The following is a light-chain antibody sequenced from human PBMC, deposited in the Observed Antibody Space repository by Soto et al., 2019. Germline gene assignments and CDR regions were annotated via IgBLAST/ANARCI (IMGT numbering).Light chain of an antibody. V-gene: IGKV1-27*01. CDR2: AAS. J-gene: IGKJ3*01. CDR1: EGIRNY. Sequence: DIQMTQSPSPLSASVGDRVTITCRASEGIRNYLAWYQQKPGKPPKLLIYAASTLQSGVPSRFSASGSGTDFTLTISGLQPDDVATYYCQRYNVAPFTFGPGTKVDL. CDR3: QRYNVAPFT.